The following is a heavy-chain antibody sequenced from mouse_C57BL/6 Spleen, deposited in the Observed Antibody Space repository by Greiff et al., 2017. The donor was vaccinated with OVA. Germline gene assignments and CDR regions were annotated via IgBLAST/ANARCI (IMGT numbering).Heavy chain of an antibody. Sequence: VQLQQPGAELVRPGSSVKLSCKASGYTFPSYWMHWVKQRPIQGLEWIGNIDPSDSETHYNQKFKDKATLTVDKSSSTAYMQLSSLTSEDSAVYYCARVYGSSYAWFAYWGQGTLVTVSA. J-gene: IGHJ3*01. D-gene: IGHD1-1*01. CDR1: GYTFPSYW. CDR2: IDPSDSET. V-gene: IGHV1-52*01. CDR3: ARVYGSSYAWFAY.